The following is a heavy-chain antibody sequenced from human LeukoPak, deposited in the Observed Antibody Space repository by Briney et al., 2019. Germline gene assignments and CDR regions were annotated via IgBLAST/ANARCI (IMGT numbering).Heavy chain of an antibody. CDR1: IDSFSNYY. CDR2: VNVSGGT. V-gene: IGHV4-34*01. D-gene: IGHD1-26*01. Sequence: SETLSLTCAVYIDSFSNYYWNWIRQAPPQGMEWIGEVNVSGGTNISPSLRSRVILSVDTSKNQSSLKLISVTVADTAIYYCARGQGATVPQVGKTWFDPWGQGTRVTVSS. CDR3: ARGQGATVPQVGKTWFDP. J-gene: IGHJ5*02.